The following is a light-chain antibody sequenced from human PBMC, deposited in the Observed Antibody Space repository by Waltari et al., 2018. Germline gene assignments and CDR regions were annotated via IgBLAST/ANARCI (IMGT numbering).Light chain of an antibody. CDR1: NSHSGSND. J-gene: IGLJ2*01. V-gene: IGLV1-44*01. CDR2: SNT. CDR3: ATWDDRLTGVV. Sequence: QSALTQPPSASGTAGQTVTISCSGGNSHSGSNDVNWYQQVPGTAPKLLIYSNTYRPSGVPDRFSGSKSGTSASLAISGLQSDDEGDYYCATWDDRLTGVVFGGGTQVTVL.